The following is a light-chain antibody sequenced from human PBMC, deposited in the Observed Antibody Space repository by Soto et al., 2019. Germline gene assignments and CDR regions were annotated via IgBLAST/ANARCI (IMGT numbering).Light chain of an antibody. V-gene: IGKV1-5*03. Sequence: DIQMTQSPSSLSASVGDRVTITCRASQSISSWLAWYQQIPGKAPKLLIYGASNLEDGVPSRFSGSGSGTEFTLTISSLQPEDFATYYCQQYDNYSPPDTFAQGTKLE. J-gene: IGKJ2*01. CDR3: QQYDNYSPPDT. CDR2: GAS. CDR1: QSISSW.